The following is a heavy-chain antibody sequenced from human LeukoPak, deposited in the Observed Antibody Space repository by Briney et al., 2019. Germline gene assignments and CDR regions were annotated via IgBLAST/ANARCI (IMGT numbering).Heavy chain of an antibody. J-gene: IGHJ6*02. CDR1: GYTFTSYG. CDR2: ISAYNGNT. D-gene: IGHD3-10*01. V-gene: IGHV1-18*01. Sequence: ASVKVSCKASGYTFTSYGISWVRQAPGQGLEWMGWISAYNGNTNYAQKLQGRVTMTTDTSTSTAYMELRSLRSDDTAVYYCARDKNPFRSITPYYGMDVWGQGSTVTVSS. CDR3: ARDKNPFRSITPYYGMDV.